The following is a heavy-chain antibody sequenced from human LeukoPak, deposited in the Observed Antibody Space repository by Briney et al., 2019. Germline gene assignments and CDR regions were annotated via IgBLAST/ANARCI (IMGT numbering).Heavy chain of an antibody. Sequence: PSETLSLTCTVSGGSISSSRYYWGWIRQPPGKGLEWLGSIYYSGSTYYNPSLKSRVTISVDTPKNQFSLKLSSVTAADTAVYYCASSIVGYYFYYFDYWGQGTLATVSS. J-gene: IGHJ4*02. CDR3: ASSIVGYYFYYFDY. CDR1: GGSISSSRYY. CDR2: IYYSGST. D-gene: IGHD3-22*01. V-gene: IGHV4-39*01.